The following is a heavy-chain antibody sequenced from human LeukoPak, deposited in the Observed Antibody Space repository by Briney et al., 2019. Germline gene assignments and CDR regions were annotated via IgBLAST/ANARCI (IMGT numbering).Heavy chain of an antibody. Sequence: GRSLRLSCAVSGFTFSSYSLHWVRQAPGKGLEWVAVLSYDGSNKYYADSVKGRFTISRDNSKNMLYLQMNSLRAEDTAVYYCAGPKDTYQHEGSTFDYWGQGTLVTVSS. CDR2: LSYDGSNK. J-gene: IGHJ4*02. D-gene: IGHD2-2*01. CDR1: GFTFSSYS. CDR3: AGPKDTYQHEGSTFDY. V-gene: IGHV3-30-3*01.